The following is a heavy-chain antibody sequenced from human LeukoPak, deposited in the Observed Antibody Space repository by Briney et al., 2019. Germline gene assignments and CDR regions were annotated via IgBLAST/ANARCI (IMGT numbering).Heavy chain of an antibody. CDR1: GFTFSSYA. J-gene: IGHJ4*02. CDR3: ATGGTYYGC. Sequence: QSGGSLRLSCAASGFTFSSYAMHWVRQAPGKGLEWVAVISYDGSNKYYADSVKGRFTISRDNSKNTLYLQMNSLRAEDTAVYYCATGGTYYGCWGQGTLVTVSS. V-gene: IGHV3-30*04. D-gene: IGHD2-15*01. CDR2: ISYDGSNK.